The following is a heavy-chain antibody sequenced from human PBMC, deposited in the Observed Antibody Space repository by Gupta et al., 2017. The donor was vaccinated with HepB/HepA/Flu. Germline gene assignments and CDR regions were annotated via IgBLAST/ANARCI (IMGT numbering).Heavy chain of an antibody. J-gene: IGHJ4*02. CDR1: GYTFTGFY. V-gene: IGHV1-2*02. CDR2: INPNSGGT. D-gene: IGHD1-1*01. CDR3: ATFGGAATTGTTGMDY. Sequence: QVQLVQSGAEVREPGASVKVSCTASGYTFTGFYIHWVRQAPGQGLEWMGWINPNSGGTDLAQKFQGRVTMTRDTSISTAYMELSRLRSDDTAVYYCATFGGAATTGTTGMDYWGQGTLVTVSA.